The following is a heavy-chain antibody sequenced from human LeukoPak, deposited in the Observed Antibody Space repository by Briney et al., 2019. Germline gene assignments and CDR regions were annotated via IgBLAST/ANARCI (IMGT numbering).Heavy chain of an antibody. CDR3: AREVSSGWFDY. V-gene: IGHV4-59*01. CDR1: GGSISSYY. D-gene: IGHD6-19*01. Sequence: PSETLSLTCTVSGGSISSYYWSWIRQPPGKGLEWIGYIYYSGSTNYNPSLKSRVTISVDTSKNQFSLKLSSVTAADTAVHYCAREVSSGWFDYWGQGTLVTVSS. CDR2: IYYSGST. J-gene: IGHJ4*02.